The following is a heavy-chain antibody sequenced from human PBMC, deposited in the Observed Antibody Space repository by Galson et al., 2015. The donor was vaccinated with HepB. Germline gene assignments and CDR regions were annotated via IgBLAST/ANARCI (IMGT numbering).Heavy chain of an antibody. Sequence: SVKVSCKASGYTFTSYGISWVRQAPGQGLEWMGWISAYNGNTNYAQKLQGRVTMTTDTSTSTAYMELRSLRSDDTAVYYCARDVVPYYYDSSGFHDAFDIWGQGTMVTVSS. CDR3: ARDVVPYYYDSSGFHDAFDI. V-gene: IGHV1-18*01. J-gene: IGHJ3*02. D-gene: IGHD3-22*01. CDR2: ISAYNGNT. CDR1: GYTFTSYG.